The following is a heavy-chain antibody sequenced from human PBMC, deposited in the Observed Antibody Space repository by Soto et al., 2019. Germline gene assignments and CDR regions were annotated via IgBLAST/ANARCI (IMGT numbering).Heavy chain of an antibody. J-gene: IGHJ4*02. CDR3: ARHYLPYDSSGYYTDY. D-gene: IGHD3-22*01. CDR2: IYPGDSDT. V-gene: IGHV5-51*01. Sequence: EVQLVQSGAEVKKPGESLQISCKGSGYSFTSYWIGWVRQMPGKGLEWMGIIYPGDSDTRYSPSFQGQVTISADKSISTAYLQWSSLKASDTAMYYCARHYLPYDSSGYYTDYWGQGTLVTVSS. CDR1: GYSFTSYW.